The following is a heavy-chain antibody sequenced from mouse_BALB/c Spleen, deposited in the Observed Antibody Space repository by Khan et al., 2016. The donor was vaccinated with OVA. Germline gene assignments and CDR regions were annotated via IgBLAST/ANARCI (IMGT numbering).Heavy chain of an antibody. CDR2: ISYSGVT. Sequence: EVQLVETGPGLVKPSQSLSLTCTVTGYSITSGYAWNWLRQFPGNKLEWMGYISYSGVTSYTPSLTSRISINRATTKNQFFLQLNSVTTKDTATNDCARGNYYGYYFDYWGQGTTLTVSS. D-gene: IGHD1-1*01. CDR3: ARGNYYGYYFDY. CDR1: GYSITSGYA. J-gene: IGHJ2*01. V-gene: IGHV3-2*02.